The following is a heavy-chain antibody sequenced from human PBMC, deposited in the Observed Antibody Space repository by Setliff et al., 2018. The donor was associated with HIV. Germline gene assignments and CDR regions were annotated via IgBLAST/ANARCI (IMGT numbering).Heavy chain of an antibody. J-gene: IGHJ4*02. Sequence: PSETLSLTCTVSGVSTSSSSYYWGWIRQPPGKGLDWIGYVYYRGTTYNNPSLKSRVTFSADTSKNQFSLNLNSVTATDTAVYYCARQGLTMNRGVPAPILYYFDYWGPGILVTVSS. V-gene: IGHV4-39*01. CDR2: VYYRGTT. CDR1: GVSTSSSSYY. CDR3: ARQGLTMNRGVPAPILYYFDY. D-gene: IGHD3-10*01.